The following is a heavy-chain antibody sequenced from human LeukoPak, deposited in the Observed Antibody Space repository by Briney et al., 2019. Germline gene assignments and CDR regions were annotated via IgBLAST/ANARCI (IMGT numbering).Heavy chain of an antibody. J-gene: IGHJ4*02. CDR2: IKQDGSEK. V-gene: IGHV3-7*01. CDR3: ARVERYFDWLLSYYFDY. D-gene: IGHD3-9*01. CDR1: GFIFSSYW. Sequence: PGGSLRLSCAASGFIFSSYWMSWVRQAPGKGLEWVANIKQDGSEKYYVDSVKGRFTISRDNAKNSLYLQMNSLRAEDTAVYYCARVERYFDWLLSYYFDYWGQGTLVTVSS.